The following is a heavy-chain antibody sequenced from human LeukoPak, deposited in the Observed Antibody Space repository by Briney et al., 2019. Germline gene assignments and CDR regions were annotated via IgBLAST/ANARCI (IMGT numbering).Heavy chain of an antibody. J-gene: IGHJ3*01. CDR2: IYSGGST. D-gene: IGHD3-22*01. V-gene: IGHV3-66*01. Sequence: GGSLRLSCAASGFTVSSNYMSWVRQAPGKGLEWVSVIYSGGSTYYADSVKGRFTISRDNSKNTLYLQMNSLRAEDTAVYYCARAVHYYDSLGAAFDLWGQGTMDTVSS. CDR1: GFTVSSNY. CDR3: ARAVHYYDSLGAAFDL.